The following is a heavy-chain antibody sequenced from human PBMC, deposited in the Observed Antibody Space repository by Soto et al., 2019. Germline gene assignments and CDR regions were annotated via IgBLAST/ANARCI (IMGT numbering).Heavy chain of an antibody. D-gene: IGHD3-3*01. J-gene: IGHJ6*02. V-gene: IGHV3-21*01. Sequence: PVGSVRLSCAASGFTFSSYSMNWVRQAPGKGLEWVSSISSSSSYIYYADSVKGRFTISRDNAKNSLYLQMNSLRAEDTAVYYCARDLRYVTIFGVVIGGMDVWGQGTTVTVSS. CDR2: ISSSSSYI. CDR1: GFTFSSYS. CDR3: ARDLRYVTIFGVVIGGMDV.